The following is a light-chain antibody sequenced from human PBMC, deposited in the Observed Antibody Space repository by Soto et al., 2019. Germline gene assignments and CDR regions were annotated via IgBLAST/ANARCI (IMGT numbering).Light chain of an antibody. V-gene: IGLV1-44*01. J-gene: IGLJ2*01. Sequence: QSVLTQPPSASGTPGQRVTIACSGSSSNIRSNTVNWYQQFPGTAPKLLIYSDNQRPSGVPDRFSGSKSGTSAFLVISGLQSEDEADYYWAAWDDSLNELFGGGTKLTVL. CDR3: AAWDDSLNEL. CDR1: SSNIRSNT. CDR2: SDN.